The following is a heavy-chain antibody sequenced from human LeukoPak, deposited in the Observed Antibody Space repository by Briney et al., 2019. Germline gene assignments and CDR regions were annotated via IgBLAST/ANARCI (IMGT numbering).Heavy chain of an antibody. CDR1: GFPFRSYD. CDR3: ARDKGGYNYGFDY. J-gene: IGHJ4*02. Sequence: PGGSLRLSCAASGFPFRSYDMHWVRQPTGKGLEWVSAIGTGGDTYYPDSVKGRFTISRDNAKNSLYLQMNSLRAEDTAVYYCARDKGGYNYGFDYWGQGTLVAVSS. CDR2: IGTGGDT. D-gene: IGHD5-18*01. V-gene: IGHV3-13*01.